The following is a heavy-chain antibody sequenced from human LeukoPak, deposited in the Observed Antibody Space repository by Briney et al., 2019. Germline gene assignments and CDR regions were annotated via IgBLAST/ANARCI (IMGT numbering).Heavy chain of an antibody. CDR1: GGTFSSHV. J-gene: IGHJ5*02. CDR2: IIPFFGTS. Sequence: GSSVKVSCKISGGTFSSHVTSWVRQAPGQGLEWMGGIIPFFGTSNYAQKFQDRVTIMADKSTSTAYMELSSLRSEDTAMYYCARVVTPRYCSTTSCYWKGWFDPWGQGTLVTVSS. D-gene: IGHD2-2*01. V-gene: IGHV1-69*06. CDR3: ARVVTPRYCSTTSCYWKGWFDP.